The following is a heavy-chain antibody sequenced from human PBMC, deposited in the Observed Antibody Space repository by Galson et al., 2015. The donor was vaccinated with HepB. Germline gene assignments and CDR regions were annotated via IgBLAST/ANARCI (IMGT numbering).Heavy chain of an antibody. V-gene: IGHV3-23*01. J-gene: IGHJ6*02. D-gene: IGHD5-12*01. CDR2: ISGSGGST. Sequence: SLRLSCAASGFTFSSYAMSWVRQAPGKGLEWVSAISGSGGSTYYADSVKGRFTISRDNSKNTLYLQMNSLRAEDTAVYYCAKWVTGYSGYDKRLEQKYYYYGMDGCGQGTTVTGSS. CDR3: AKWVTGYSGYDKRLEQKYYYYGMDG. CDR1: GFTFSSYA.